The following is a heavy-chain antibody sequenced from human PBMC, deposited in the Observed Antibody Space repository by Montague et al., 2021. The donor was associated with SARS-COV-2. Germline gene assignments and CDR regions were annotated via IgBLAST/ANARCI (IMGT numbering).Heavy chain of an antibody. CDR1: GGSFSTYS. CDR3: AGLGDGVVPSPILGVGPYYSYYYMDV. J-gene: IGHJ6*03. D-gene: IGHD3-10*01. V-gene: IGHV4-34*01. CDR2: IHHGGST. Sequence: SETLSLTCAVHGGSFSTYSWNWIRQPPGKGLEWIGEIHHGGSTNYNPSLKSRGTISADTSKNQFSLKLTSVAAADTAVYYCAGLGDGVVPSPILGVGPYYSYYYMDVWGKGTTVTVSS.